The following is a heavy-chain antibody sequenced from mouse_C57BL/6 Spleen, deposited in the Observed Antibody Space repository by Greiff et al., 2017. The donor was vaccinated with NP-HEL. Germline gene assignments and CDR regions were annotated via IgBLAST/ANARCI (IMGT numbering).Heavy chain of an antibody. CDR2: IDPETGGT. Sequence: QVQLKQSGAELVRPGASVTLSCTASGYTFTDYEMHWVKQTPVHGLEWIGAIDPETGGTAYNQKFKGKAILTADKSSSTAYMDLRSLTSEDSAFYYCTRLYYYGSSYRYFDYWGQGTTLTVSS. D-gene: IGHD1-1*01. CDR1: GYTFTDYE. V-gene: IGHV1-15*01. CDR3: TRLYYYGSSYRYFDY. J-gene: IGHJ2*01.